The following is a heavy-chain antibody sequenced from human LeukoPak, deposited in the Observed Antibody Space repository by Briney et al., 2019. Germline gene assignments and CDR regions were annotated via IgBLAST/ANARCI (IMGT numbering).Heavy chain of an antibody. Sequence: GGSLRLSCAASGFTFSSYWMSWVRQAPGKGLEWVANIKHDGSEKYYVDSVQGRFTISRDNAKNSLYLQMSSLRAEDTAVYYCARALYYDILTGYQTHTYYFDYWGQGTLVTVSS. D-gene: IGHD3-9*01. CDR1: GFTFSSYW. J-gene: IGHJ4*02. CDR2: IKHDGSEK. V-gene: IGHV3-7*02. CDR3: ARALYYDILTGYQTHTYYFDY.